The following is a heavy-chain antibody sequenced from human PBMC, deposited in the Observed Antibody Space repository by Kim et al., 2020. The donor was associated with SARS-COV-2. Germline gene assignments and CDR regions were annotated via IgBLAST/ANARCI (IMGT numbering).Heavy chain of an antibody. V-gene: IGHV3-53*01. CDR1: GFTVSSNY. CDR2: IYSGGST. CDR3: AREGWELRAGAFDI. Sequence: GGSLRLSCAASGFTVSSNYMSWVRQAPGKGLEWVSVIYSGGSTYYADSVKGRFTISRDNSKNTLYLQMNSLRAEDTAVYYCAREGWELRAGAFDIWGQGTMVTVSS. J-gene: IGHJ3*02. D-gene: IGHD1-26*01.